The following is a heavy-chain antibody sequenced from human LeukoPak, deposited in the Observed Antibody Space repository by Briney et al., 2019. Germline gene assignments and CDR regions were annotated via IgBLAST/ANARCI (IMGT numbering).Heavy chain of an antibody. J-gene: IGHJ4*02. CDR2: ISWNSGSI. CDR3: AKGDYGGNSGSIDY. Sequence: PGRSLRLSCAASGFTFDDYAMHWVRQAPGKGLEWFSGISWNSGSIGYADSVKGRFTISRDNAKNSLYLQMNSLRAEDTALYYCAKGDYGGNSGSIDYWGQGTLVTVSS. V-gene: IGHV3-9*01. D-gene: IGHD4-23*01. CDR1: GFTFDDYA.